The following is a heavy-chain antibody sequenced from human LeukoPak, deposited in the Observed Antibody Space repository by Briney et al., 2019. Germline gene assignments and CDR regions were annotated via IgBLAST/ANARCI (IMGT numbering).Heavy chain of an antibody. CDR2: IYYSGST. CDR1: GGSISSSSYY. D-gene: IGHD4-17*01. J-gene: IGHJ5*02. Sequence: SETLSLTCTVSGGSISSSSYYWGWIHQPPGKGLEWIGSIYYSGSTYYNPSLKSRVTISVDTSKNQFSLKLSSVTAADTAVYYCVVTVTPSAWFDPWGQGTLVTVSS. CDR3: VVTVTPSAWFDP. V-gene: IGHV4-39*01.